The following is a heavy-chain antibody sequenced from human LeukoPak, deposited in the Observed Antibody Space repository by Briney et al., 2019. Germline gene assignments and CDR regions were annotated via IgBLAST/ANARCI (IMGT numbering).Heavy chain of an antibody. D-gene: IGHD3-22*01. CDR2: ISVGGSST. J-gene: IGHJ4*02. Sequence: PGGSLRLSCAASGITFSSYAMGWVRQAPGKGLEWVSAISVGGSSTDYADPVKGRFTISRDNSKSTLYLQMNSLRAEDTAVYYCAARYYYDSSGSHSPYWGQGTLVTVSS. V-gene: IGHV3-23*01. CDR1: GITFSSYA. CDR3: AARYYYDSSGSHSPY.